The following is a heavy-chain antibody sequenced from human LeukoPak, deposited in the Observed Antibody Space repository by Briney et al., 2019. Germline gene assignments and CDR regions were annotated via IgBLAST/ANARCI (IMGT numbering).Heavy chain of an antibody. J-gene: IGHJ3*02. Sequence: GGSLRLSCAASGFTFSSYEMNWVRQAPGKGLEWVSYISSSGSTIYYADSVKGRFTISRDNAKNSLYLQMNSLRAEDTAVYYCARDGGYCSGGSCYDAFDIWGQGTMVTVSS. V-gene: IGHV3-48*03. CDR3: ARDGGYCSGGSCYDAFDI. D-gene: IGHD2-15*01. CDR2: ISSSGSTI. CDR1: GFTFSSYE.